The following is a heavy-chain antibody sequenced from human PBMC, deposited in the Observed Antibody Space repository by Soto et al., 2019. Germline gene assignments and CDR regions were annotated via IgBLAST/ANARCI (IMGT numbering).Heavy chain of an antibody. V-gene: IGHV3-23*01. CDR3: AKNYYFDH. CDR2: INVDDST. Sequence: EVQLLESGGGLVQPGGSLRLSCAASGFTFSAYAMSWVRQAPGKGLEWVSSINVDDSTYYADSAKGRFTISRDNSKSTLFLELSSVRAEDTATFYCAKNYYFDHWGQGTLVTVSP. J-gene: IGHJ4*02. CDR1: GFTFSAYA.